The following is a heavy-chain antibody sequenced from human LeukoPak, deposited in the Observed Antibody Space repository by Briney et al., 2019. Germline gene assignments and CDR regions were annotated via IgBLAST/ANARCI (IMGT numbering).Heavy chain of an antibody. CDR3: ARSDWYSGYYSN. Sequence: SETLSLTCTVSGGSISSYCWSWLRQPPGKGLEWIGYIYYSRSTNYNPSLKSRVTISVDTSKNQFSLKLSSVTAADTAVYYCARSDWYSGYYSNWGQGTLVTVSS. V-gene: IGHV4-59*01. CDR2: IYYSRST. D-gene: IGHD3-22*01. CDR1: GGSISSYC. J-gene: IGHJ4*02.